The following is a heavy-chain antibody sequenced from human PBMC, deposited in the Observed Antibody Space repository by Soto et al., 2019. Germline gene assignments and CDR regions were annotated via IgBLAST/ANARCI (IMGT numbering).Heavy chain of an antibody. J-gene: IGHJ4*02. CDR1: DYTFTSHG. CDR3: ARAVAVAADFDY. V-gene: IGHV1-3*01. Sequence: ASVKVSWKASDYTFTSHGISWVRQAPGQRLEWMGWINAGNGNTKYSQKFQGRVTITRDTSASTAYMELSSLRSEDTAVYYCARAVAVAADFDYWGQGTLVTVSS. D-gene: IGHD6-19*01. CDR2: INAGNGNT.